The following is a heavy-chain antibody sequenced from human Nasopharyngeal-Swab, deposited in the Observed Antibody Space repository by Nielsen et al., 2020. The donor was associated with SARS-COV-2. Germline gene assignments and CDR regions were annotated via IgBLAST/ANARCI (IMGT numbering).Heavy chain of an antibody. CDR2: ISSSSSYI. J-gene: IGHJ4*02. D-gene: IGHD2-15*01. Sequence: GGSLRLSCAASGFTFNNYNFNWVRQAPGKGLEWVSSISSSSSYIYYADSVKDRFIVSRDKSKNTLDLQMNRLRAEDTAVYYCARDIEGGLGLRYWGQGTLVTVSS. V-gene: IGHV3-21*01. CDR1: GFTFNNYN. CDR3: ARDIEGGLGLRY.